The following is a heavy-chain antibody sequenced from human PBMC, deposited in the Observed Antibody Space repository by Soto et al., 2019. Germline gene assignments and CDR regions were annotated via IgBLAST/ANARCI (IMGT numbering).Heavy chain of an antibody. CDR2: IWYDGSKK. Sequence: SLRLSCAASGFTFSSFGMHWVGQAPGEGLEWVSLIWYDGSKKSYGDSVKGRFTIARDNSRNTVYLQMNSLRADDTAVYYCARDASYYSLWSGYYPSRNGMDVWGQGTTVTVSS. D-gene: IGHD3-3*01. CDR3: ARDASYYSLWSGYYPSRNGMDV. J-gene: IGHJ6*02. CDR1: GFTFSSFG. V-gene: IGHV3-33*01.